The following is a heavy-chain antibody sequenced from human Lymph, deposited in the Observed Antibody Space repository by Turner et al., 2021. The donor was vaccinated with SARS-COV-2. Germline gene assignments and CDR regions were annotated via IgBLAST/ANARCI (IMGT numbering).Heavy chain of an antibody. D-gene: IGHD3-3*01. CDR3: ARREWGGSLGHIDY. CDR1: GYSFTTYW. Sequence: EVQLVHSGAEVKTPGESLKISCRPSGYSFTTYWIGWVRQMPGKGLEWMGIIYPGDSDTRDSPSFQGQVTISADKSISTAYLQWSSLKASDTAMYYCARREWGGSLGHIDYWGQGTLVTVSS. CDR2: IYPGDSDT. V-gene: IGHV5-51*01. J-gene: IGHJ4*02.